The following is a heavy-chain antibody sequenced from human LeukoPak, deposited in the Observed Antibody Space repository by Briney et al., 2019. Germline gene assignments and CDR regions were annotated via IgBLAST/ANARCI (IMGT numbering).Heavy chain of an antibody. CDR3: ARSGLGVVPAASPLYYYYYYYMDV. Sequence: SETLSLTCTVSGGSISSYYWSWIRQPPGKGLEWIGYIYYSGSTNYNPSLKSRVTISVDTSKNQFSLKLSSVTAADTAVYYCARSGLGVVPAASPLYYYYYYYMDVWGKGTTVTVSS. V-gene: IGHV4-59*01. CDR1: GGSISSYY. CDR2: IYYSGST. D-gene: IGHD2-2*01. J-gene: IGHJ6*03.